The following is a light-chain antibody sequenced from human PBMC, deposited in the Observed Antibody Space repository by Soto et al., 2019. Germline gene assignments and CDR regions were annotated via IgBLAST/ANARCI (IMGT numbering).Light chain of an antibody. V-gene: IGLV2-14*01. Sequence: VLTQPASVSGSPGQSIAISWTGTSSDIGGYNYVSWYQQHPGKAPKLMIYEVSNRPSGVSNRFSGSKSGNTASLTISGLQAEDEADYYCSSYTSSSTYVFGTGTKVTVL. CDR2: EVS. J-gene: IGLJ1*01. CDR1: SSDIGGYNY. CDR3: SSYTSSSTYV.